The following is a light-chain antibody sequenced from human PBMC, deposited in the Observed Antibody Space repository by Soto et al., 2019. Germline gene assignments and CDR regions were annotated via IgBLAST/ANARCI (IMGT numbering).Light chain of an antibody. Sequence: DIQMTQSPSSLSASVGDRVTITCGASQSISSYLNWYQQKPGKAPKLLIYAASSLQSGVPSRFSGSGSGTNFTLTIRSLPPEDFATYYCQQSYSTPLTFGGGTKVDIK. V-gene: IGKV1-39*01. CDR3: QQSYSTPLT. CDR2: AAS. CDR1: QSISSY. J-gene: IGKJ4*01.